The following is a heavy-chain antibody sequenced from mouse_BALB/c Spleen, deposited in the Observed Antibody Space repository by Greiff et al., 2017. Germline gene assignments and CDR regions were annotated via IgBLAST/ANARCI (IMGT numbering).Heavy chain of an antibody. J-gene: IGHJ4*01. CDR3: ARDERLHYAMDY. D-gene: IGHD1-2*01. CDR1: GFTFSTYA. V-gene: IGHV5-9-4*01. Sequence: EVHLVESGGGLVKPGGSLKLSCAASGFTFSTYALSWVRQSPEKRLEWVAEISSGGSYTYYPDTVTGRFTISRDNAKNTLYLEMSSLRSEDTAMYYCARDERLHYAMDYWGQGTSVTVSS. CDR2: ISSGGSYT.